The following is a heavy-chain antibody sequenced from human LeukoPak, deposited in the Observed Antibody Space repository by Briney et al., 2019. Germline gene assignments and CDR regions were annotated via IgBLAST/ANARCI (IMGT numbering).Heavy chain of an antibody. Sequence: GGSLRLSFAPSGFTFSSYWMRWVRQAPGKGPVWVSRISPDGNSAIYADSVNGRFTISRDNAINTLYLQMNSLRADDTAVYYCARVTVCPSCSFDYWGHGTLVTVSS. J-gene: IGHJ4*01. CDR1: GFTFSSYW. CDR2: ISPDGNSA. V-gene: IGHV3-74*01. D-gene: IGHD2-21*01. CDR3: ARVTVCPSCSFDY.